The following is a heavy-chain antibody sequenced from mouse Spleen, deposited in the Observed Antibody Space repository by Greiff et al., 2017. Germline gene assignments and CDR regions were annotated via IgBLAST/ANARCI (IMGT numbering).Heavy chain of an antibody. CDR2: INPSTGGT. D-gene: IGHD2-4*01. J-gene: IGHJ3*01. Sequence: VQLKQSGPELVKPGASVKISCKASGYSFTGYYMNWVKQSPEKSLEWIGEINPSTGGTTYNQKFKAKATLTVDKSSSTAYMQLKSLTSEDSAVYYCAPFYYDYDGGFAYWGQGTLVTVSA. CDR3: APFYYDYDGGFAY. V-gene: IGHV1-42*01. CDR1: GYSFTGYY.